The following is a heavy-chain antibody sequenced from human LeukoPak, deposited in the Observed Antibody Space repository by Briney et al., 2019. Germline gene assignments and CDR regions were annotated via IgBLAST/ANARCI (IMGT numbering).Heavy chain of an antibody. J-gene: IGHJ4*02. V-gene: IGHV1-69*13. CDR2: IIPIFGTA. Sequence: SVKVSCKASGGTFSSYAISWVRQAPGQGLEWVGGIIPIFGTANYAQKFQGRVTITADESTSTAYMELSSLRSEDTAVYYCARGAGYSSSWYVYYFDYWGQGTLVTVSS. CDR1: GGTFSSYA. D-gene: IGHD6-13*01. CDR3: ARGAGYSSSWYVYYFDY.